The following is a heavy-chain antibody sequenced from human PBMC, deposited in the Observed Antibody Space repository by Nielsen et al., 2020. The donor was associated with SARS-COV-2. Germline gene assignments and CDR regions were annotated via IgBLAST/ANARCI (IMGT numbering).Heavy chain of an antibody. D-gene: IGHD3-22*01. V-gene: IGHV1-2*06. J-gene: IGHJ3*02. CDR2: INPNSGGT. CDR3: ASDSSGYYFTGSRAFDI. Sequence: WVGQAPGQGLEWMGRINPNSGGTNYAQKFQGRVTMTRDTSISTAYMELSRLRSDDTAVYYCASDSSGYYFTGSRAFDIWGQGTMVTVSS.